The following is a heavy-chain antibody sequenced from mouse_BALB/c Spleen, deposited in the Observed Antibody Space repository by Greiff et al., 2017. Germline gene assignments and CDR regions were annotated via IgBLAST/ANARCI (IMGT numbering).Heavy chain of an antibody. CDR1: GFTFTDYY. CDR3: ARDIPYGYYLDY. V-gene: IGHV7-3*02. Sequence: EVQLVESGGGLVQPGGSLRLSCATSGFTFTDYYMSWVRQPPGKALEWLGFIRNKANGYTTEYSASVKGRFTISRDNSQSILYLQMNTLRAEDSATYYCARDIPYGYYLDYWGQGTTLTVSS. CDR2: IRNKANGYTT. D-gene: IGHD1-1*01. J-gene: IGHJ2*01.